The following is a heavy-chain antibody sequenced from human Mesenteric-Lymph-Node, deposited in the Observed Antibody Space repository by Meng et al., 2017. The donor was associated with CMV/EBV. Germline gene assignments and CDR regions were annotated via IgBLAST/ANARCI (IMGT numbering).Heavy chain of an antibody. CDR1: GFTLNTFE. CDR2: INSASSTV. V-gene: IGHV3-48*03. Sequence: GGSLRLSCAASGFTLNTFEMNWVRQAPGKGLEWVSYINSASSTVYYADSVKGRFTISRDNSRNSLYLEMNSLRAEDTAVYYCARFDYWGQGALVTVSS. CDR3: ARFDY. J-gene: IGHJ4*02.